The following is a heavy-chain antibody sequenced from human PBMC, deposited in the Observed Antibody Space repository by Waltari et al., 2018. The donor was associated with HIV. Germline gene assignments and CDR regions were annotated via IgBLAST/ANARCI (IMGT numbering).Heavy chain of an antibody. V-gene: IGHV3-30*18. CDR1: GFSFSSYG. D-gene: IGHD2-21*02. J-gene: IGHJ5*02. CDR2: ITYDVRNK. Sequence: QVKLVESGGGVVQPGRSLRLSCAASGFSFSSYGMHWVRQAPGKGLEWVGVITYDVRNKDYADAVKGRFTSSRDNSKNTLYLQMNSLRAEDTAVYYCAKDYFVVVTAAGPFDPWGQGTLVTVSS. CDR3: AKDYFVVVTAAGPFDP.